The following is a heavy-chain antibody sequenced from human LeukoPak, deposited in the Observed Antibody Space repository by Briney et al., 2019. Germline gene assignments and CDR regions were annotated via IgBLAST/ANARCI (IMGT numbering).Heavy chain of an antibody. CDR3: ARLKHDYGDYLDDY. V-gene: IGHV1-18*01. CDR2: ISAYNGNT. Sequence: GASVKVSCKASGYTFTSYGISWVRQAPGQGLEWMGWISAYNGNTNYAQKLQGRVTTTTDTSTSTAYMELRSLRSDDTAVYYCARLKHDYGDYLDDYWGQGTLVTVSS. D-gene: IGHD4-17*01. CDR1: GYTFTSYG. J-gene: IGHJ4*02.